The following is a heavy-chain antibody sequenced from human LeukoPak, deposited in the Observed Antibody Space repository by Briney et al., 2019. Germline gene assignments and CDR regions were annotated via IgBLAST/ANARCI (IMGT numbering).Heavy chain of an antibody. J-gene: IGHJ4*02. Sequence: GASVKVSCKASGYTFTSYYMHWVRQAPGQGLEWMGWINPNSGGTNYAQKFQGRVTMTRDTSISTAYMELSRLRSDDTAVYYCARVGSGYEVLADTNDYWGQGTLVTVSS. CDR3: ARVGSGYEVLADTNDY. CDR1: GYTFTSYY. D-gene: IGHD5-12*01. CDR2: INPNSGGT. V-gene: IGHV1-2*02.